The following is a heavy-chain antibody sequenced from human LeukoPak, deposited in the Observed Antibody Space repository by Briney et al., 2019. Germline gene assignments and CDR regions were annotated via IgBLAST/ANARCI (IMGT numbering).Heavy chain of an antibody. V-gene: IGHV4-59*01. CDR3: ARAHGWELPRYYFDY. J-gene: IGHJ4*02. Sequence: SETLSLTCAVYGGSFSGYYWSWIRQPPGKGLEWIGYIYYSGSTNYNPSLKSRVTISVDTSKNQFSLKLSSVTAADTAVYYCARAHGWELPRYYFDYWGQGTLVTVSS. D-gene: IGHD1-26*01. CDR1: GGSFSGYY. CDR2: IYYSGST.